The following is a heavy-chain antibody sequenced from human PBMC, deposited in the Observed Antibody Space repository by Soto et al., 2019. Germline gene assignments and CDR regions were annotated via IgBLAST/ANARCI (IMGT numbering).Heavy chain of an antibody. V-gene: IGHV3-15*01. J-gene: IGHJ4*02. CDR2: IKSKTDGGTT. D-gene: IGHD6-13*01. CDR3: TVQIAAAGSFDY. Sequence: GGSLRLSCAASEFTFSSYAMSWVRQAPGKGLEWVGRIKSKTDGGTTDYAAPVKGRFTISRDDSKNTLYLQMNSLKTEDTAVYYCTVQIAAAGSFDYWGQGTLVTVSS. CDR1: EFTFSSYA.